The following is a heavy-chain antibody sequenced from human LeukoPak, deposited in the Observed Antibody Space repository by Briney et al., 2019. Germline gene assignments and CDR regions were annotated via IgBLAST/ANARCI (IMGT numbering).Heavy chain of an antibody. J-gene: IGHJ4*02. CDR2: IYYSGST. CDR3: ARETVAAAGIFMDY. CDR1: GGSISSSSYY. D-gene: IGHD6-13*01. V-gene: IGHV4-39*07. Sequence: SETLSLTCTVSGGSISSSSYYWGWIRQPPGKGLEWIGSIYYSGSTYYNPSLKSRVTISVDTSKNQFSLKLSSVTAADTAVYYCARETVAAAGIFMDYWGQGTLVTVSS.